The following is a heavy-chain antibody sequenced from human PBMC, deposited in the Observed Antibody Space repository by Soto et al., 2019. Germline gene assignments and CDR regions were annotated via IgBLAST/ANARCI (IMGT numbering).Heavy chain of an antibody. Sequence: ASVKVSCKTSGGIFSSHAFTWVRQAPGQGLEWMGGIVPMFGTSNYEQHFQGRVTITADKSTSTVYMELSSLRSEDTGVYYCASDIVVVIKVPDDYYYGMDVWGQGTTVTVSS. CDR1: GGIFSSHA. J-gene: IGHJ6*02. D-gene: IGHD2-15*01. CDR2: IVPMFGTS. CDR3: ASDIVVVIKVPDDYYYGMDV. V-gene: IGHV1-69*06.